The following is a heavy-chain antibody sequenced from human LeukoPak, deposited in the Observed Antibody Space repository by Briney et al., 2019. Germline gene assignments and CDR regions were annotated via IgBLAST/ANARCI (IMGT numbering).Heavy chain of an antibody. CDR1: GFSFRDFW. CDR3: ARFGYSGWNLEY. J-gene: IGHJ4*02. V-gene: IGHV3-7*01. D-gene: IGHD5-12*01. CDR2: INQGGSVK. Sequence: GGSLRLSCAASGFSFRDFWMTWVRQAPGKGLEWVANINQGGSVKYYLDSVKGRFTISRDDAESSLYVQMNSLRDEDTAVYYCARFGYSGWNLEYWGQGTLVTVSS.